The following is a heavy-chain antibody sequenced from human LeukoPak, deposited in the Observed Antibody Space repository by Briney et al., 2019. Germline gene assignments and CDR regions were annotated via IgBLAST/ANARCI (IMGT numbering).Heavy chain of an antibody. CDR2: IGGRDLNT. Sequence: GGSLRLSCAASGFTFSVYAMTWVRQAPGKGLEWVSAIGGRDLNTHYADSVKGRFTISRDNSKNTLYLQMTSLRAEDTAVYYCAPQIATAAIDFFDYWGQGTLVTVSS. V-gene: IGHV3-23*01. CDR3: APQIATAAIDFFDY. CDR1: GFTFSVYA. J-gene: IGHJ4*02. D-gene: IGHD3/OR15-3a*01.